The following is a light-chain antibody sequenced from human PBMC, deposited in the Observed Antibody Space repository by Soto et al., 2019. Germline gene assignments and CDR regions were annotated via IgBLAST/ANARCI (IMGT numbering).Light chain of an antibody. Sequence: EIVLTQSPGTLSLSPGERATLSCRASQSVSSSYLAWYQQKPGQAPRLLIYGASSRVTGIPDRFSGSGSGTDFTLTVSSMEAEDFAVYYCQQYGSSPLTFGGGTKVEIK. CDR3: QQYGSSPLT. CDR2: GAS. V-gene: IGKV3-20*01. CDR1: QSVSSSY. J-gene: IGKJ4*01.